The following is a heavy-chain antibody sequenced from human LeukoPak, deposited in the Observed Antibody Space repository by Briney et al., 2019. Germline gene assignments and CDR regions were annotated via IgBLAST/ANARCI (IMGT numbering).Heavy chain of an antibody. D-gene: IGHD1-26*01. CDR2: NGNT. J-gene: IGHJ6*02. V-gene: IGHV4-59*01. CDR3: ARGRSNYYGMDV. CDR1: DGSINSYY. Sequence: SETLSLPCSVSDGSINSYYWNWIRRPPGKGLEWIYNGNTNYSPSLKSRVTMPVDMSKNLFSLKVSSVTAADTAVYYCARGRSNYYGMDVWGQGTTVTVSS.